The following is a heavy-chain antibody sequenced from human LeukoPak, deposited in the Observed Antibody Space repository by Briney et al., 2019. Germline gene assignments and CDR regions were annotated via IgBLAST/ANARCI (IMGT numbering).Heavy chain of an antibody. J-gene: IGHJ3*02. CDR3: ARGLFLSGYLDAFDI. CDR1: GFTFSSYW. V-gene: IGHV3-7*03. D-gene: IGHD3-22*01. Sequence: PGGSLRLSCAASGFTFSSYWMSWVRQAPGRGLEWVANIKQDGSEKYYADSVKGRCTISRDNSKNTLYLQMNSLRVEDTAVYYCARGLFLSGYLDAFDIWGQGTVVTVSS. CDR2: IKQDGSEK.